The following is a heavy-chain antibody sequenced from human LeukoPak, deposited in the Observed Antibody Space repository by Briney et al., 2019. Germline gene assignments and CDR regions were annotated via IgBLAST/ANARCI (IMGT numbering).Heavy chain of an antibody. Sequence: PAETLSLTCAVSGYSISIAYYWGWIRQPPGKGLERIGWIFRGGSTSYNPSLKSRLTMSMDTSKNQFSLQLTSVTAADTAVYYCARYDSRGSGSTQLEYWGQGILVTISS. D-gene: IGHD3-3*01. V-gene: IGHV4-38-2*01. CDR1: GYSISIAYY. CDR3: ARYDSRGSGSTQLEY. CDR2: IFRGGST. J-gene: IGHJ4*02.